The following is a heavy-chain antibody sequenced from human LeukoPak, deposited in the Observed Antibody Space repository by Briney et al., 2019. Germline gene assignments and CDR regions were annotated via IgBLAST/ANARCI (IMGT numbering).Heavy chain of an antibody. Sequence: GGSLRLSCAASGFTFSSYSMNWVRQAPGKGLEWVSSISSSSSYIYYADSVKDRFTISRDSYKNSLYLQMNSLRAEDTAVYYCAHKSAYSSSWSDAFDIWGQGTMVTVSS. D-gene: IGHD6-13*01. V-gene: IGHV3-21*04. J-gene: IGHJ3*02. CDR3: AHKSAYSSSWSDAFDI. CDR1: GFTFSSYS. CDR2: ISSSSSYI.